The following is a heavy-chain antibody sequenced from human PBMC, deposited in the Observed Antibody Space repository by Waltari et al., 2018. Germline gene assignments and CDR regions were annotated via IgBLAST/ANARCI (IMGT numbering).Heavy chain of an antibody. V-gene: IGHV4-38-2*01. Sequence: QVQLQESGPGLAKSSETLSLTCDVSGYSMRSGYYWGWIRQPPRKGLEWIASIYQSGSSYYNPSLRSRVTISVETSRNQFSLEMTSVTATDTATYYCVAAKEYYYDGSGDDAFETWGQGTLVTVSS. J-gene: IGHJ3*02. CDR1: GYSMRSGYY. CDR3: VAAKEYYYDGSGDDAFET. CDR2: IYQSGSS. D-gene: IGHD3-22*01.